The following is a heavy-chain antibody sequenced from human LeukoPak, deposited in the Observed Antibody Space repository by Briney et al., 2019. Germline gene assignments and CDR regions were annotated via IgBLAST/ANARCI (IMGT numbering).Heavy chain of an antibody. J-gene: IGHJ4*02. V-gene: IGHV4-39*01. Sequence: SETLSLTCTVSGGSISSSRHYWGWIRQPPGKGLEWIGNILYSGSTNYDPSLKSRVTISVDTSKNQFSLKLSSVTAADTADYYCVRRVAGSGYRDSWGQGTLVTVSS. CDR3: VRRVAGSGYRDS. CDR1: GGSISSSRHY. D-gene: IGHD3-22*01. CDR2: ILYSGST.